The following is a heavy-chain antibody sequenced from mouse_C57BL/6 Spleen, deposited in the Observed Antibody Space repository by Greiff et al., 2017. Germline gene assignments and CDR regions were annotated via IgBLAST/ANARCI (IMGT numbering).Heavy chain of an antibody. CDR1: GYTFTDYN. CDR2: INPNNGGT. CDR3: ARGAYDDGYYAMDY. D-gene: IGHD2-12*01. J-gene: IGHJ4*01. V-gene: IGHV1-18*01. Sequence: VQLQQSGPELVKPGASVKIPCKASGYTFTDYNMDWVKQSHGKSLEWIGDINPNNGGTIYNQKFKGKATLTVDKSSSTAYMELRSLTSEDTAVYYCARGAYDDGYYAMDYWGQGTSVTVSS.